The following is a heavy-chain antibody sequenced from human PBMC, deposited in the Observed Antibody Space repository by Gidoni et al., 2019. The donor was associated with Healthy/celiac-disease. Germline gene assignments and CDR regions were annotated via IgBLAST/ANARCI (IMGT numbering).Heavy chain of an antibody. J-gene: IGHJ6*02. Sequence: EVQLVESGGGLVQPGRSLRLSCAASGFTFDDYAMHWVRQAPGQGLEWVSGISWNSGSIGYADSVKGRFTISRDNAKNSLYLQMNSLRAEDTALYYCAKDMRSEGLELRVEPIYYGMDVWGQGTTVTVSS. CDR3: AKDMRSEGLELRVEPIYYGMDV. CDR1: GFTFDDYA. CDR2: ISWNSGSI. D-gene: IGHD1-7*01. V-gene: IGHV3-9*01.